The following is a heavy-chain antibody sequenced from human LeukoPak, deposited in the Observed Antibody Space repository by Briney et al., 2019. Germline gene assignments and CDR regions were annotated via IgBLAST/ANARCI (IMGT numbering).Heavy chain of an antibody. Sequence: SETLSLTCTVSGGSISSYYWSWIRQPPGKGLEWIGYIYHSGSTNYNPSLKSRVTISVDTSKKHFSLKVSSVTAADTAIYYCARSSNEDDYGGNFDYWGQGTLVTVSS. D-gene: IGHD4-23*01. CDR2: IYHSGST. V-gene: IGHV4-59*08. CDR1: GGSISSYY. J-gene: IGHJ4*02. CDR3: ARSSNEDDYGGNFDY.